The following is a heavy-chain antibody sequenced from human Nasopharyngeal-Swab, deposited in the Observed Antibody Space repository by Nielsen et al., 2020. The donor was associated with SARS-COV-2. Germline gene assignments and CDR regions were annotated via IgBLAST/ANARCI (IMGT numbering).Heavy chain of an antibody. CDR1: GFTFTSSA. V-gene: IGHV1-58*01. J-gene: IGHJ6*02. CDR3: AAGGTGAARPYYYYGMDV. D-gene: IGHD6-6*01. Sequence: SVKVSCKASGFTFTSSAVQWVRQARGQRLEWIGWIVVGSGNTNYAQKFRERVTITRDMSTSTAYMELSSLRSEDTAVYYCAAGGTGAARPYYYYGMDVWGQGTTVTVSS. CDR2: IVVGSGNT.